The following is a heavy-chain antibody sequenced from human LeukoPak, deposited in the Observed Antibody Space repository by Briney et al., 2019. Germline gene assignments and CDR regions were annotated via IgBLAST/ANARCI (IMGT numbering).Heavy chain of an antibody. V-gene: IGHV4-34*01. J-gene: IGHJ4*02. Sequence: SDTLSLTCAVYGGSLSGYYGSWIRQPPGKGLEWIGEINYSGSTNYNPSLKSRVTISVDTSKNQFSLRLNSVTAADTAVYCCARHYGKENWGQGTPVTVSS. CDR2: INYSGST. CDR3: ARHYGKEN. D-gene: IGHD4-17*01. CDR1: GGSLSGYY.